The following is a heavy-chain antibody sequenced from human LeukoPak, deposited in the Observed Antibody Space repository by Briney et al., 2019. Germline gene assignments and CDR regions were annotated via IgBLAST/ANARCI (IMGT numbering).Heavy chain of an antibody. CDR1: GFTFSSYA. Sequence: GGSLRLSCAASGFTFSSYAMSWVRQAPGKGLEWVSAISGSGGSTYYADSVKGRFTMSRDNAKNSLYLQVNSLRAEDTAVYYCARDHAVNYWGQGTLVTVSS. CDR3: ARDHAVNY. D-gene: IGHD2-2*01. CDR2: ISGSGGST. V-gene: IGHV3-23*01. J-gene: IGHJ4*02.